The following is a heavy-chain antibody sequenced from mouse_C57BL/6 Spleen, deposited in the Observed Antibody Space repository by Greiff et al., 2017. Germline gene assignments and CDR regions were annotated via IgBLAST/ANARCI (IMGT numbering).Heavy chain of an antibody. J-gene: IGHJ1*03. CDR2: IYPGGGYT. CDR3: ARSSNWDEGYFDV. Sequence: VQLQQSGAELVRPGTSVKMSCKASGYTFTNYWIGWAKQRPGHGLEWIGDIYPGGGYTNYNEKFKGKATLTADKSSSTAYMQFSSLTSEDSAIYYCARSSNWDEGYFDVWGTGTTVTVSS. D-gene: IGHD4-1*02. V-gene: IGHV1-63*01. CDR1: GYTFTNYW.